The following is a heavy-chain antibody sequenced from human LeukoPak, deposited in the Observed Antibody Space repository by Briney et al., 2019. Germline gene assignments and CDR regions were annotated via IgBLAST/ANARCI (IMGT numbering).Heavy chain of an antibody. Sequence: GGSLRLSCAASGFTFSRYSMNWVRQAPGKGLEWVSYISSSSSTIYYTDSVKGRFTISRDNAKNSLYLQMNSLRAEDTAVYYCARVKEYYYDSSGPSDPDAFDIWGQGTMVTVSS. D-gene: IGHD3-22*01. CDR3: ARVKEYYYDSSGPSDPDAFDI. CDR1: GFTFSRYS. J-gene: IGHJ3*02. CDR2: ISSSSSTI. V-gene: IGHV3-48*01.